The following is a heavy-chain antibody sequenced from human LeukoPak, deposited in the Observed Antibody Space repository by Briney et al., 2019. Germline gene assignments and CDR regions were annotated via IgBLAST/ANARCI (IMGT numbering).Heavy chain of an antibody. Sequence: GGSLRLSCAASGFTFSSYAMSWVRQAPGKGLEWVSAISGSGGSTYYADSVKGRFTISRDNSKNTLYLQMNSLRAEDTAVYYCATWADIVVVPAAPLDYWGQGTLVTVSS. V-gene: IGHV3-23*01. J-gene: IGHJ4*02. D-gene: IGHD2-2*01. CDR3: ATWADIVVVPAAPLDY. CDR2: ISGSGGST. CDR1: GFTFSSYA.